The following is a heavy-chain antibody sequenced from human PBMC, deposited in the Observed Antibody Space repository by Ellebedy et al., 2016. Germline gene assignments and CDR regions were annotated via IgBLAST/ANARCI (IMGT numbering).Heavy chain of an antibody. Sequence: SETLSLXCTVSGGSISSSSYYWGWIRQPPGKGLEWIGSIYYSGSTYYNPSLKSRVTISVDTSKNQFSLKLSSVTAADTAVYYCARVSGGSGSYYKPNYYYYYMDVWGKGTTVTVSS. CDR2: IYYSGST. V-gene: IGHV4-39*01. D-gene: IGHD3-10*01. CDR3: ARVSGGSGSYYKPNYYYYYMDV. CDR1: GGSISSSSYY. J-gene: IGHJ6*03.